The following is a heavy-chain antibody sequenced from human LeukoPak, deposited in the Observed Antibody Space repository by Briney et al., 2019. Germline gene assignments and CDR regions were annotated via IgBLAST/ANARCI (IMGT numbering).Heavy chain of an antibody. D-gene: IGHD3-10*01. Sequence: SETLSVTCTVSGGSISSDDYYWSWIRQPPGKGLEWIGYISYRGNTYYNPSLKSRVTISVDTSKNQFSLKLSSVTVADTAVYYCARDRKYGSESLRRLDYWGQGTLVPVSS. J-gene: IGHJ4*02. V-gene: IGHV4-30-4*01. CDR2: ISYRGNT. CDR3: ARDRKYGSESLRRLDY. CDR1: GGSISSDDYY.